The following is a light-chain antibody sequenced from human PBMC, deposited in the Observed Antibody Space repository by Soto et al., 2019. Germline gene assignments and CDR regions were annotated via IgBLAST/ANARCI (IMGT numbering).Light chain of an antibody. V-gene: IGLV1-40*01. CDR2: GNT. CDR3: QTYDNGAV. J-gene: IGLJ2*01. CDR1: SSNIGAGYD. Sequence: QAVVTQPPSVSGAPGQRVTISCTGSSSNIGAGYDVNWYQQLPGTAPKLLIYGNTNRPSGVPDRFSGSKSGTSASLAITGLQAEDEADYYFQTYDNGAVFGGGTKLTVL.